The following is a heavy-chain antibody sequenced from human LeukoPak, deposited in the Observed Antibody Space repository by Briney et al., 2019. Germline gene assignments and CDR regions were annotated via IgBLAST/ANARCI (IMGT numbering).Heavy chain of an antibody. D-gene: IGHD3-9*01. J-gene: IGHJ5*02. CDR3: ARLTPSLRYFDWLSETGWFDP. Sequence: GGALQISFKGAGCRFTSYWIGWGRRMAGKGVEWMGIIYRGDSDTRYSASFQGQVTISADKSINTAYLQWSSLKAADTAMYYCARLTPSLRYFDWLSETGWFDPWGQGTLVTVSS. V-gene: IGHV5-51*01. CDR1: GCRFTSYW. CDR2: IYRGDSDT.